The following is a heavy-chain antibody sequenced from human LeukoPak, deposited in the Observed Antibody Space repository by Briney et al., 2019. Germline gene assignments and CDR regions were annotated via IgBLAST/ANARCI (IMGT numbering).Heavy chain of an antibody. CDR2: INHSGST. Sequence: NPSEALSLTCAVYGGSFRDYDWSWIRQPPGKGLEWIGEINHSGSTNHNPSLKSRVTISVDTSKNQFSLRLSSVTAADTAVYYCAREGYYDTSASGAFDIWGQGTMVTVSS. V-gene: IGHV4-34*01. CDR1: GGSFRDYD. D-gene: IGHD3-22*01. J-gene: IGHJ3*02. CDR3: AREGYYDTSASGAFDI.